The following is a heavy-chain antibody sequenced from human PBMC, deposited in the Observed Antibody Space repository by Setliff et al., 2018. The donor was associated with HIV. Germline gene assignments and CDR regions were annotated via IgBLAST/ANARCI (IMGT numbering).Heavy chain of an antibody. CDR1: GGTFSSYG. J-gene: IGHJ6*02. CDR2: ILPFLGMG. V-gene: IGHV1-69*10. D-gene: IGHD3-10*01. CDR3: GAGQHSYSYLGYYYSGVDV. Sequence: LVKVSCKASGGTFSSYGISWVRQAPGQGLEWVGGILPFLGMGDFAQKFQGRVTITADESTSTAYMELSSLRSDDTAIYYCGAGQHSYSYLGYYYSGVDVWGQGTTVTVSS.